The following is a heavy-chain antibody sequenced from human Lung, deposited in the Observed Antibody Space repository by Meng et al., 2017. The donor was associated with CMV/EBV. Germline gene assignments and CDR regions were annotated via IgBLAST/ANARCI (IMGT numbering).Heavy chain of an antibody. Sequence: SVKVSXKASGYTFTNYYMHWVRQAPGQGLEWMGVINPSGGSTTYAQKFQGRLTMTRDTSTSTVYMELSSLKSEDTAMYYCARVLGQLVSPYGMDVWGQGTTVTVSS. CDR1: GYTFTNYY. J-gene: IGHJ6*02. D-gene: IGHD6-13*01. V-gene: IGHV1-46*01. CDR3: ARVLGQLVSPYGMDV. CDR2: INPSGGST.